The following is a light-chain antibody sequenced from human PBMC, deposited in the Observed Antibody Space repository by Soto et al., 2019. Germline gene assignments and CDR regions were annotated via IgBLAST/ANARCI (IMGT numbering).Light chain of an antibody. J-gene: IGLJ2*01. V-gene: IGLV2-23*01. CDR2: EGT. CDR1: SSDVGSYNL. CDR3: CSYAGSRIVV. Sequence: QYALTQPASVSGSPGQSITISCTGTSSDVGSYNLVSWYQQHPGKAPKLMIYEGTKRPSGVSNRFSGSKSGNTASLTISGLQAEDEADYYCCSYAGSRIVVFGGGTKLTVL.